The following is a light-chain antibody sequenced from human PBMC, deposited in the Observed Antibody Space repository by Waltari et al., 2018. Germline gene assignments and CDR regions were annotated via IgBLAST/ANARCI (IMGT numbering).Light chain of an antibody. CDR3: QSYDRSLNNWV. CDR2: APR. Sequence: QSVLTQPPSVSGAPGQRVTISCTGSSSNIGAGYNVHWYQQLPGTAPKLLVSAPRNRPAGVPDRFSASRSGTSAALAITGLQAEDEADYYCQSYDRSLNNWVFGGGTKLTVL. V-gene: IGLV1-40*01. CDR1: SSNIGAGYN. J-gene: IGLJ3*02.